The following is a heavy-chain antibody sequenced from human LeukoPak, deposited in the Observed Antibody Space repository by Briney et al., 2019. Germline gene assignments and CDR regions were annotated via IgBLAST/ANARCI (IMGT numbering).Heavy chain of an antibody. J-gene: IGHJ4*02. Sequence: ASVKVSCKASGYTFTSYGISWVRQAPGQGLEWMGWISAYNGDTNYAQKLQGRVTMTTDTSTSTAYMELRSLRSDDTAVYYCAKPRGYGDYFDYWGQGTLVTVSS. CDR2: ISAYNGDT. V-gene: IGHV1-18*01. CDR1: GYTFTSYG. CDR3: AKPRGYGDYFDY. D-gene: IGHD4-17*01.